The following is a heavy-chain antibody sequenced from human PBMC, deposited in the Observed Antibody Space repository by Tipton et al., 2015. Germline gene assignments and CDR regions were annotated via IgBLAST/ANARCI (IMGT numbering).Heavy chain of an antibody. CDR2: ISYSGTT. Sequence: LRLSCTVSGGSISSHYWSWIRQSPGKGLEWIGYISYSGTTNYNPSFKSRVTMSIDTSNNEFSLKLRSVTAADTAVYFCARDLEHGMDVWGQGTTVTVS. CDR1: GGSISSHY. CDR3: ARDLEHGMDV. J-gene: IGHJ6*02. V-gene: IGHV4-59*11.